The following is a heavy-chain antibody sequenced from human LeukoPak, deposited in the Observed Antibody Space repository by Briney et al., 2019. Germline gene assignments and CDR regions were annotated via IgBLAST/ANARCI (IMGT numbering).Heavy chain of an antibody. J-gene: IGHJ4*02. V-gene: IGHV3-7*01. D-gene: IGHD1-26*01. CDR1: GFTFRSYW. Sequence: GGSLRLSCAASGFTFRSYWMTWVRQYPGKGLEWVANIKQDGSETYYADSVKGRFTISRDNAKRSLYLQMNSLRAEDTAVYYCASVFIVGATYDYWGQGTLVTVSS. CDR2: IKQDGSET. CDR3: ASVFIVGATYDY.